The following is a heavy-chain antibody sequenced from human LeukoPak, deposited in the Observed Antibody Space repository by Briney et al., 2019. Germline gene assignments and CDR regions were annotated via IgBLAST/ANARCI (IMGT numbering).Heavy chain of an antibody. CDR3: ARRIVVVPAAYYYYYMDV. V-gene: IGHV4-34*01. J-gene: IGHJ6*03. Sequence: PSETLSLTCAVSGGSFSGYYWSWIRLPPGKGLEWIGEINHSGSTNYNPSLKSRVTISVDTSKNQFSLKLSSVTAADTAVYYCARRIVVVPAAYYYYYMDVWGKGTTVTVSS. CDR2: INHSGST. D-gene: IGHD2-2*01. CDR1: GGSFSGYY.